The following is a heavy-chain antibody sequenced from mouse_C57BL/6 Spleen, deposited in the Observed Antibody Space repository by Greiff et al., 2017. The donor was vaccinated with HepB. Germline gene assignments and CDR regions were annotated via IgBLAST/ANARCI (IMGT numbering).Heavy chain of an antibody. CDR1: GYTFTSYT. CDR2: INPSSGYT. J-gene: IGHJ1*03. CDR3: ARSIYYDYGGYFDV. V-gene: IGHV1-4*01. D-gene: IGHD2-4*01. Sequence: QVQLQQSGAELARPGASVKMSCKASGYTFTSYTMHWVNQRPGQGLEWIGYINPSSGYTKYNQKFKDKATLTADKSSSTAYMQLSSLTSEDSAVYYCARSIYYDYGGYFDVWGTGTTVTVSS.